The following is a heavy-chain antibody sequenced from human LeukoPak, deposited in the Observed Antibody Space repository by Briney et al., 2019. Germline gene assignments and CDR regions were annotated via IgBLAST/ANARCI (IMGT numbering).Heavy chain of an antibody. Sequence: TASQTLSLTCTVSGGSITSNYSSWVRQHPGNGLEWIGYIYYSGSTNYNPSLKSRVAISIDTSKKHFTLKLSSVTAADTAVYYCARDSYGDFDYLDVWGKGTTVTVSS. V-gene: IGHV4-59*01. CDR1: GGSITSNY. D-gene: IGHD4-17*01. J-gene: IGHJ6*03. CDR2: IYYSGST. CDR3: ARDSYGDFDYLDV.